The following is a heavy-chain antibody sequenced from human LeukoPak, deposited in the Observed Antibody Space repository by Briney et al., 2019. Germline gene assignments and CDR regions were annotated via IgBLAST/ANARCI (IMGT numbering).Heavy chain of an antibody. CDR2: IRNDGSDT. CDR3: ARGGYDYAFDI. D-gene: IGHD2-15*01. CDR1: RFTFSSYW. Sequence: PGGSLRLSCAASRFTFSSYWFHWVRQAPGKGLVRVSRIRNDGSDTIYADSVKGRFTISRDNAKSTLYLQMNSLKAEDTAVYYCARGGYDYAFDIWGQGTMVTVSS. J-gene: IGHJ3*02. V-gene: IGHV3-74*01.